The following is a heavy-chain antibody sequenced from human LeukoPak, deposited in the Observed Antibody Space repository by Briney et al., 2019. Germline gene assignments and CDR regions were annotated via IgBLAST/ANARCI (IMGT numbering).Heavy chain of an antibody. J-gene: IGHJ3*02. CDR3: ARTTRTIFGVVIPGSAFDI. Sequence: PSETLSLTCAVPGYSISSGYYWGWIRQPPGKGLEWIGSIYHSGSTYYNPSLKSRVTISVDTSKNQFSLKLSSVTAADTAVYYCARTTRTIFGVVIPGSAFDIWGQGTMVTVSS. CDR1: GYSISSGYY. V-gene: IGHV4-38-2*01. D-gene: IGHD3-3*01. CDR2: IYHSGST.